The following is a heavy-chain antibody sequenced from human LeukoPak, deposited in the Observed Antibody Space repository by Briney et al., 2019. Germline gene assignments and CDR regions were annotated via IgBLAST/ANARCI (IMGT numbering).Heavy chain of an antibody. Sequence: GGSLRLSCAASEFIFSNYAMSWVRQAPGKGLEWVSTLTGRALLTYYADSVKGRFTISRDNSHNTLYLQMYNLRAEDRLLYQCVKSSGSPTNYFDYWGQGILVTVSS. D-gene: IGHD7-27*01. CDR1: EFIFSNYA. CDR3: VKSSGSPTNYFDY. J-gene: IGHJ4*02. CDR2: LTGRALLT. V-gene: IGHV3-23*01.